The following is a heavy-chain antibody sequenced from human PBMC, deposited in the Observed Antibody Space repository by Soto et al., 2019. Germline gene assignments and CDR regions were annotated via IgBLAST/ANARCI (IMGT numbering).Heavy chain of an antibody. Sequence: QVQLVQSGAEVKKPGSSVKVSCKASGGTFSSYAISWVRQAPGQGLEWMGGIIPIFGTANYAQQFQGRVTITADESTSTAYMELSSLRSEDTAVYYCARARDGLRYYYSYGMDVWGQGTTVTVSS. J-gene: IGHJ6*02. CDR1: GGTFSSYA. CDR2: IIPIFGTA. D-gene: IGHD4-17*01. V-gene: IGHV1-69*01. CDR3: ARARDGLRYYYSYGMDV.